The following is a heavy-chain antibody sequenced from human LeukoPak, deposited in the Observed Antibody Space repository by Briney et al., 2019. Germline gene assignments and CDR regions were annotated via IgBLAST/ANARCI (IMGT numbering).Heavy chain of an antibody. J-gene: IGHJ6*02. CDR3: ARVRVSDDPSMDV. CDR1: GYTFTRYY. V-gene: IGHV1-2*02. Sequence: ASVKVSCKASGYTFTRYYMHWVRQAPGQGLEWMGWINPNSGGTNYAQRFQGRVTMTRDTSISTAYMELSRLRSDDTAVYYCARVRVSDDPSMDVWGQGTTVTVSS. D-gene: IGHD3-3*01. CDR2: INPNSGGT.